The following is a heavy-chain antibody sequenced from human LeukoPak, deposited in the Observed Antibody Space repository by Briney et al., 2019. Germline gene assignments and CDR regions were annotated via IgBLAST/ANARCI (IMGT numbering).Heavy chain of an antibody. V-gene: IGHV4-59*01. CDR1: GGSISSYH. CDR2: IYYSGST. CDR3: ARAPGYGDPYYYYYYGMDV. Sequence: SETLSLTCTVSGGSISSYHWSWIRQPPGKGLEWIGYIYYSGSTNYNPSLKSRVTISVDTSKNQFSLKLSSVTAADTAVYYCARAPGYGDPYYYYYYGMDVWGQGTTVTVSS. D-gene: IGHD4-17*01. J-gene: IGHJ6*02.